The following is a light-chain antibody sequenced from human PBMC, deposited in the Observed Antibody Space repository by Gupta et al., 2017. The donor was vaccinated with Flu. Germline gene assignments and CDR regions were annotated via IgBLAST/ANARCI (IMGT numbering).Light chain of an antibody. Sequence: SVFTQPHSVSAAPGQTVTISCSGSNSNIGIAYVYWYQQFPGTAPKLLIYDNDKRPSGIPDRFSGSKSGTSATLGITGLQAGDEADYYCGTWDSRLSAGEFGGGTKLTVL. CDR3: GTWDSRLSAGE. CDR2: DND. J-gene: IGLJ3*02. CDR1: NSNIGIAY. V-gene: IGLV1-51*01.